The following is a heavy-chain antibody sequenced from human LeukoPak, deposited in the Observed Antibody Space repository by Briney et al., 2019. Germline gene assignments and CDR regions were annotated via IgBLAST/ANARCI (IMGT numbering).Heavy chain of an antibody. V-gene: IGHV3-23*01. Sequence: GGSLRLSCAASGFTFSSYAMNWVRQAPGKGLEWVSGISGSGGSTYYAASVRGRFTISRDNSKNTLYLQMNSLRAEDTAVYYCARDSGPDWYFDLWGRGTLVTVSS. CDR1: GFTFSSYA. J-gene: IGHJ2*01. CDR3: ARDSGPDWYFDL. CDR2: ISGSGGST.